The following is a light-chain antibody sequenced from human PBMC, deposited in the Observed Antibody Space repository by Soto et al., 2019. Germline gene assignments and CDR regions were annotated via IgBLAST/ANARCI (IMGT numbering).Light chain of an antibody. J-gene: IGLJ1*01. Sequence: SVLTQPPSASGSPGQSVTISCTGTSSDVGAYDYVSWYQQHPGEAPKLMIYEVTKRPSGVPDRFSGSKSGNTASLTVSGLQAEDEADYYCSSYANTNNFVFGTGTKVTVL. CDR3: SSYANTNNFV. V-gene: IGLV2-8*01. CDR2: EVT. CDR1: SSDVGAYDY.